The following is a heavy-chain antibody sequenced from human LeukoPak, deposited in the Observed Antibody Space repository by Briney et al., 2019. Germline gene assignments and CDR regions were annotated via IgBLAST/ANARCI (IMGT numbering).Heavy chain of an antibody. V-gene: IGHV1-69*13. J-gene: IGHJ6*04. Sequence: SAKLSCKASGGTFSSYAISWVPQAPGPGLEWLGGIIPIFGTANYAQTSQGRVTITWDESTSTAYMELSSLRSEDTAVYYCARGGVATISLSYYYYYGMDVWGKGTTVTVSS. D-gene: IGHD5-12*01. CDR3: ARGGVATISLSYYYYYGMDV. CDR1: GGTFSSYA. CDR2: IIPIFGTA.